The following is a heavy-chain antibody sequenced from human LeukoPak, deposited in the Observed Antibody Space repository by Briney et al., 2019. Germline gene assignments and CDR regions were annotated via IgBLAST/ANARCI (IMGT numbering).Heavy chain of an antibody. Sequence: QAGGSLRLSCVASGFILSGYWMYWVRQAPGKGLMYISRNNGDGSTTNYTDVVKGRFTMSRDNVKNTLYLQMNSLRVEDTAVYYCARDPINVGLAPWGQGTLVTVSS. CDR1: GFILSGYW. CDR3: ARDPINVGLAP. D-gene: IGHD2-15*01. V-gene: IGHV3-74*01. CDR2: NNGDGSTT. J-gene: IGHJ5*02.